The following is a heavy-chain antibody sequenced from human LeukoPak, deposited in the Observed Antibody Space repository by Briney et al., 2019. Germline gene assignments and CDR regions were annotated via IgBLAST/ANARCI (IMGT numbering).Heavy chain of an antibody. D-gene: IGHD6-13*01. Sequence: SETLSLTCAVYGGSFSGYYWSWIRQPPGKGLEWIGEINHSGSTNYNPSLKSRVTTSVDTSKNQFSLKLSSVTAADTAVYYCARRTSSSWYFDYWGQGTLVTVSS. CDR3: ARRTSSSWYFDY. CDR1: GGSFSGYY. J-gene: IGHJ4*02. CDR2: INHSGST. V-gene: IGHV4-34*01.